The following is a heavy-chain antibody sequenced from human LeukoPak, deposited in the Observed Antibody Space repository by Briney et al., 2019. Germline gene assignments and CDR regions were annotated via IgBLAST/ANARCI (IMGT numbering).Heavy chain of an antibody. CDR3: ARDLGGIYGSGSYYKGEFDY. CDR2: INGDGSST. CDR1: GFSFSSYW. Sequence: PGGSLRLSCAASGFSFSSYWMHWVRQAPGKGLVWVSRINGDGSSTRYADSVKGRFTISRDNAKNSLYLQMNSLRAEDTAVYYCARDLGGIYGSGSYYKGEFDYWGQGTLVTVSS. D-gene: IGHD3-10*01. J-gene: IGHJ4*02. V-gene: IGHV3-74*01.